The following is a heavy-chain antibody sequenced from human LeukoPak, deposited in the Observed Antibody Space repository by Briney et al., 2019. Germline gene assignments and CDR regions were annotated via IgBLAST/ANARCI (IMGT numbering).Heavy chain of an antibody. Sequence: GGSLRLSCAASGFTFSTYSMNWVRQAPGKGLEWVSSITGSSSFIHYADSVKGRFTVSRDNAKNSLHLQMNSLRAEDTAVYYCARNYDRSGYGYNWFDPWGQGTLVTVSS. CDR3: ARNYDRSGYGYNWFDP. D-gene: IGHD3-22*01. CDR2: ITGSSSFI. V-gene: IGHV3-21*01. CDR1: GFTFSTYS. J-gene: IGHJ5*02.